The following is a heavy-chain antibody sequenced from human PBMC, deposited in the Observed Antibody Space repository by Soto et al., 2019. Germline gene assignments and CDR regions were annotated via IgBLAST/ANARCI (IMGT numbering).Heavy chain of an antibody. V-gene: IGHV3-7*01. CDR3: ARHPLTYYDFWSGYPRAGDAFDI. CDR2: IKQDGSEK. J-gene: IGHJ3*02. Sequence: PGGSLRLSCAASGFTFSSYWMSWVRQAPGKGLEWVANIKQDGSEKYYVDSVKGRFTISRDNAKNSLYLQMNSLRAEDTAVYYCARHPLTYYDFWSGYPRAGDAFDIWGQGTMVTVSS. D-gene: IGHD3-3*01. CDR1: GFTFSSYW.